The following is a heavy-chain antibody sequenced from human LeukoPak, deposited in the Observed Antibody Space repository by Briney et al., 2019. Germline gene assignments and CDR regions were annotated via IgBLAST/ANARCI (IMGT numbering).Heavy chain of an antibody. Sequence: GGSLRLSCAASGVTFSSYEMNGVRQAPGEGLEWVSYISSSGSSLKYADSVKGRFTISRDNAKISLYLQMDSLRAEDTAVFYCTTDDVGATVEFDSWGQGTLVTVSS. J-gene: IGHJ4*02. V-gene: IGHV3-48*03. CDR2: ISSSGSSL. CDR3: TTDDVGATVEFDS. D-gene: IGHD1-26*01. CDR1: GVTFSSYE.